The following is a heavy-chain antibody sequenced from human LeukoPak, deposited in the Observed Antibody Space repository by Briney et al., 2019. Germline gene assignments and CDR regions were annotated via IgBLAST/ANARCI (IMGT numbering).Heavy chain of an antibody. CDR2: ISSSSYI. CDR1: GFTFSSYS. CDR3: ARAREQQLVREAYYYGMDV. J-gene: IGHJ6*02. V-gene: IGHV3-21*01. D-gene: IGHD6-13*01. Sequence: PGGSLRLSCAASGFTFSSYSMNWVSQAPGKGLEWVSSISSSSYIYYADSVKGRFTISRDNAKNSLYLQMNSLRAEDTAVYYCARAREQQLVREAYYYGMDVWGQGSTVTVSS.